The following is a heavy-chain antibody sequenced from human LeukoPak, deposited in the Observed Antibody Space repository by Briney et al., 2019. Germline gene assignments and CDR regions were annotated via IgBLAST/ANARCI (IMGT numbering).Heavy chain of an antibody. V-gene: IGHV1-8*02. J-gene: IGHJ5*02. CDR1: GYTFTGNY. Sequence: ASVKVSCKASGYTFTGNYIHWVRQAPGQGLEWMGWMNPNSGNTGYAQKFQGRVTMTRNTSISTAYMELSSLRSEDTAVYYCARGLTGYNWFDPWGQGTLVTVSS. CDR3: ARGLTGYNWFDP. CDR2: MNPNSGNT. D-gene: IGHD3-16*01.